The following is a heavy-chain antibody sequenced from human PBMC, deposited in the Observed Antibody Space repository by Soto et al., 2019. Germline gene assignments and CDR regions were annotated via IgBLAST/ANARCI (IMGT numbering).Heavy chain of an antibody. J-gene: IGHJ4*02. Sequence: WWSWVRQPPGKGLEWIGEIYHSGSTNYNPSLKSRVTISVDKSKNQFSLKLSSVTAADTAVYYCAALSYYYGSGSYYNPWYFDYWGQGTLVTVSS. CDR1: W. CDR2: IYHSGST. CDR3: AALSYYYGSGSYYNPWYFDY. D-gene: IGHD3-10*01. V-gene: IGHV4-4*02.